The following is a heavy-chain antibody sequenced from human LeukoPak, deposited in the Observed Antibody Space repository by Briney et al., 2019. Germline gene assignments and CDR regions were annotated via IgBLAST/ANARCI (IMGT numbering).Heavy chain of an antibody. CDR1: GFTFSSYW. CDR2: IKQDGSEK. Sequence: PGGSLRLSCAASGFTFSSYWMSWVRQAPRKGLEWVANIKQDGSEKYYVDSVKGRFTISRDNAKNALYLQMNSLRAEDTAVYYCARDEGIAAAGTPFDYWGQGTLVTVSS. D-gene: IGHD6-13*01. V-gene: IGHV3-7*01. J-gene: IGHJ4*02. CDR3: ARDEGIAAAGTPFDY.